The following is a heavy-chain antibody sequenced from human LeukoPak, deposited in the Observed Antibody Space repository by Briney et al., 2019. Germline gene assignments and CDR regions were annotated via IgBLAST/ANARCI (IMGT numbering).Heavy chain of an antibody. CDR1: GGSISSGGYS. CDR2: IYHSGST. V-gene: IGHV4-30-2*01. D-gene: IGHD6-25*01. CDR3: ARRGPSGSYYYYFAMDV. Sequence: SETLSLTCAVSGGSISSGGYSWSWIRQPPGKGLEWIGYIYHSGSTYYNPSLKSRVTISVDRSKNQFSLNLSSVTAADTAVYYCARRGPSGSYYYYFAMDVWGQGTTVTVSS. J-gene: IGHJ6*02.